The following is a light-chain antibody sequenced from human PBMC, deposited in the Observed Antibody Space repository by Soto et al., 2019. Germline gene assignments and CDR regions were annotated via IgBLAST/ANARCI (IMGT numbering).Light chain of an antibody. J-gene: IGLJ1*01. Sequence: QSVLTQPPSVSAAPGQKVTISRSGGSSNIGENYVSWYQQLPGTAPKFLIYDNTKRPSGIPDRVSGSKSGTSATLAITGLQTGDEADYYCGKWDSSLAAFVFGSGTKATDL. CDR2: DNT. CDR1: SSNIGENY. CDR3: GKWDSSLAAFV. V-gene: IGLV1-51*01.